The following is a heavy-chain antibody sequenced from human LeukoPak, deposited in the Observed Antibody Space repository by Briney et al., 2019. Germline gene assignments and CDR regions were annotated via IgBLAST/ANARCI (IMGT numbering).Heavy chain of an antibody. CDR3: ASHSGSSYWYFDL. D-gene: IGHD1-26*01. Sequence: SETLSLTCTVSGGSISSYYWSWVRQPPGKGLEWIGYFYYSGSTNYNPSLKSRVTISVDTSKNQFSLKLSSVTAADTAVYYCASHSGSSYWYFDLWGRGTLVTVSS. CDR1: GGSISSYY. CDR2: FYYSGST. J-gene: IGHJ2*01. V-gene: IGHV4-59*08.